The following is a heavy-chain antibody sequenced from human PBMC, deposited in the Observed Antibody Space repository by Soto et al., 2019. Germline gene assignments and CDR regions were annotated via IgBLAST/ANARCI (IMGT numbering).Heavy chain of an antibody. D-gene: IGHD2-15*01. Sequence: QVQLQESGPGLVKPSQTLSLTCTVSGGSISSGDYYWSWIRQPPGKGLEWIGYIYYSGSTYYNPSLKSRVTISVDTSKNQFSLKLSSVTAADSAVYYCAGYCSGGSCYTPWGCWGQGTLVTVSS. V-gene: IGHV4-30-4*01. J-gene: IGHJ4*02. CDR2: IYYSGST. CDR1: GGSISSGDYY. CDR3: AGYCSGGSCYTPWGC.